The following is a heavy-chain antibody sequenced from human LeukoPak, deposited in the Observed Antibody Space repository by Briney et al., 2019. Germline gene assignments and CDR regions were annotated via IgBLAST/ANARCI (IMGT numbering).Heavy chain of an antibody. Sequence: SVKVSCKASGGTFSSYAISWVRQAPGQGLERMGGIIPIFGTANYAQKFQGRVTITADESTSTAYMELSSLRSEDTAVYYCARDPEQWLVLSDYYGMDVWGQGTTVTVSS. D-gene: IGHD6-19*01. CDR3: ARDPEQWLVLSDYYGMDV. CDR1: GGTFSSYA. CDR2: IIPIFGTA. J-gene: IGHJ6*02. V-gene: IGHV1-69*13.